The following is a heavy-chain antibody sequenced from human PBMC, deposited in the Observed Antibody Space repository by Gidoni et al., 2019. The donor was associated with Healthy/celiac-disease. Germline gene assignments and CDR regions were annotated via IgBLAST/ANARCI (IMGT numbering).Heavy chain of an antibody. J-gene: IGHJ6*02. D-gene: IGHD6-13*01. CDR2: IRSKAYGGTT. V-gene: IGHV3-49*05. CDR3: TRNPSSSWWYYYYGMDV. CDR1: GFTFGDYA. Sequence: EVQLVESGGGLVKPGRSLRLSCTASGFTFGDYAMSWFRQAPGKGLEWVGFIRSKAYGGTTEYAASVKGRFTISRDDSKSIAYLQMNSLKTEDTAVYYCTRNPSSSWWYYYYGMDVWGQGTTVTVSS.